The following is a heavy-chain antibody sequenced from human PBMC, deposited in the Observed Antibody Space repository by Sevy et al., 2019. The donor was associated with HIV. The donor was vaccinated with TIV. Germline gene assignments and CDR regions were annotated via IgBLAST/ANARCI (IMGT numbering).Heavy chain of an antibody. V-gene: IGHV3-30*09. CDR1: GFTFSSFA. CDR2: ISYDGSNK. CDR3: TRSLGYCSGGSCPYYYYYGMDV. Sequence: GGSLRLSCAASGFTFSSFAMHWVRQAPGKGLEWVAVISYDGSNKYYADSVKGRFAISRDNSKNTLYLQMNSLRAEDTAVYYCTRSLGYCSGGSCPYYYYYGMDVWGQGTTVTVSS. J-gene: IGHJ6*02. D-gene: IGHD2-15*01.